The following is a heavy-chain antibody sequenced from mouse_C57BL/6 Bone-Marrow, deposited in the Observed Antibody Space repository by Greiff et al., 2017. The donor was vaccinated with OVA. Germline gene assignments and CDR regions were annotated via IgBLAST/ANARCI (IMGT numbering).Heavy chain of an antibody. CDR2: INPGSGGT. Sequence: QVQLQQSGAELVRPGTSVKVSCKASGYAFTNYLIEWVKQRPGQGLEWIGVINPGSGGTNYNEKFKGKATLTADKSSSTAYMQLSSLTSEDSAVYVCARTITTVVYWYFDVWGTGTTVTVSS. CDR3: ARTITTVVYWYFDV. J-gene: IGHJ1*03. V-gene: IGHV1-54*01. D-gene: IGHD1-1*01. CDR1: GYAFTNYL.